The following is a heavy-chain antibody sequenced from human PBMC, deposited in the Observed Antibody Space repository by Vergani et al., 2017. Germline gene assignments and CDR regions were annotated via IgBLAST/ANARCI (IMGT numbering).Heavy chain of an antibody. CDR2: IRRRSEHYAT. Sequence: EVQLMESGGGWAQPGGSLRLSCAASGFVFSESPIHWVRQVPGTGLEWLGHIRRRSEHYATAYGRSLIGRATISRGDSTNTAYLQLGSLGTDDTAVYFCAAQAQSCHDYWGQGSRVAGSS. D-gene: IGHD3-10*01. V-gene: IGHV3-73*01. CDR3: AAQAQSCHDY. CDR1: GFVFSESP. J-gene: IGHJ4*02.